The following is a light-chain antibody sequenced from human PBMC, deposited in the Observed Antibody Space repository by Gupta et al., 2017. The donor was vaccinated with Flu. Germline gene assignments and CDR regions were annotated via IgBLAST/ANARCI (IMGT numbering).Light chain of an antibody. CDR3: QVWDTASDHWL. CDR2: DDD. J-gene: IGLJ3*02. CDR1: NIGSET. Sequence: GQTASIACGGNNIGSETVHWYQQKPGQAPVLVLYDDDFRPSGIPERFSGSNSGNTATPTIRRVEAGDEADYYCQVWDTASDHWLFGAGTTLTVV. V-gene: IGLV3-21*02.